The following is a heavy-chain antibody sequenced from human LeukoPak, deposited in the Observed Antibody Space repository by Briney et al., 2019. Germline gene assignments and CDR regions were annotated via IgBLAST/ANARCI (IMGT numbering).Heavy chain of an antibody. D-gene: IGHD2-2*01. V-gene: IGHV3-48*02. J-gene: IGHJ6*02. CDR3: ARADCDSTSYQYGMDV. Sequence: GGSLRLSCTASGFTFRSYSMNWVRQAPGKGLEWVSYIGIISSTVYYADSVKGRFTISRDNAKNSLYLHLNSLRDEDTAVYYCARADCDSTSYQYGMDVWGQGTTVIVSS. CDR1: GFTFRSYS. CDR2: IGIISSTV.